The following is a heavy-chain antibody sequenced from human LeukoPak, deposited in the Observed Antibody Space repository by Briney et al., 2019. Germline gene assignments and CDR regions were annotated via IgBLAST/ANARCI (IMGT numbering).Heavy chain of an antibody. Sequence: PGGSLRLSCAASGVTFSSYTMNWVRQAPGKGLEWVSSISSSSSYIYYADSVKGRFTISRDNAKNSLYPQMNSLRAEGTAVYYCARGYGDLGYWGQGTLVTVSS. J-gene: IGHJ4*02. D-gene: IGHD4-17*01. CDR1: GVTFSSYT. CDR2: ISSSSSYI. CDR3: ARGYGDLGY. V-gene: IGHV3-21*01.